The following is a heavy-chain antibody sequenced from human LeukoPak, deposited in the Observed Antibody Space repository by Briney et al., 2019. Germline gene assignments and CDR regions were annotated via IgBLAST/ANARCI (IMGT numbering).Heavy chain of an antibody. D-gene: IGHD3-22*01. Sequence: SETLSLTCAVYGGSFSGYYWSWIRQPPGKGLEWIGEINHSGSTTYNPSLKSRVTISVDTSKNQFSLNLRSVTAEDTGIYYCARGRCRNSGCRPYFDYWGQGTQVTVSS. V-gene: IGHV4-34*01. CDR3: ARGRCRNSGCRPYFDY. CDR2: INHSGST. J-gene: IGHJ4*02. CDR1: GGSFSGYY.